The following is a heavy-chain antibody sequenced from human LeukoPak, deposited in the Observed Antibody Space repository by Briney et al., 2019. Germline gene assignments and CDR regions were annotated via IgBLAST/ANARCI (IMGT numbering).Heavy chain of an antibody. Sequence: ASVKVSCKASGYTFTAFYIHWVRQAPGQGLEWMGWINPNSGGTNYAQKFQGWVTMTRDTSISTAYMELSRLRSDDTAVYYCARGDIVVVPAATGTYGMDVWGQGTTVTVSS. D-gene: IGHD2-2*01. CDR3: ARGDIVVVPAATGTYGMDV. CDR2: INPNSGGT. J-gene: IGHJ6*02. CDR1: GYTFTAFY. V-gene: IGHV1-2*04.